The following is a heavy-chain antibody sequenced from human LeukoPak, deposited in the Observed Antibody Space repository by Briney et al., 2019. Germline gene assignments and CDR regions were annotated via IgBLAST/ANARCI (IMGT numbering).Heavy chain of an antibody. J-gene: IGHJ6*03. CDR3: ARAHYDSWSGYWGGYYYYYMDV. D-gene: IGHD3-3*01. V-gene: IGHV1-69*13. CDR2: IIPIFGTA. CDR1: GYTFTSYD. Sequence: GASVKVSCKASGYTFTSYDINWVRQAPGQGLEWMGGIIPIFGTANYAQKFQGRVTITADESTSTAYMELSSLRSEDTAVYYCARAHYDSWSGYWGGYYYYYMDVWGKGTTVTVSS.